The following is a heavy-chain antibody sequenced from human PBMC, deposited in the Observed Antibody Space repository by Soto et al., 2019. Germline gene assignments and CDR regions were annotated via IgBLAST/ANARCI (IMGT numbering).Heavy chain of an antibody. D-gene: IGHD3-3*01. J-gene: IGHJ3*02. CDR3: ANGLSGYLDHDAFEI. V-gene: IGHV3-23*01. CDR1: GFTFSSYA. Sequence: EVQLLESGGGLGQRGGSLRLSCAASGFTFSSYAMSWVRQAPGKGLEWVSAISGSGGSKYYADSVKGRFTISRDNSKKTLYLQMNSLRDEDTGVYYCANGLSGYLDHDAFEIWGYGTMVTVSS. CDR2: ISGSGGSK.